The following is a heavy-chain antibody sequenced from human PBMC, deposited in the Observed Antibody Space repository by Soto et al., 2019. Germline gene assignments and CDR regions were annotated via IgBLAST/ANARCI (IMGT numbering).Heavy chain of an antibody. CDR1: GGSISSSGYY. CDR2: IYFSGSP. Sequence: QLQLQESGPGLVKPSETLSLTCTVSGGSISSSGYYWGWIRQPPGKGLEWIGSIYFSGSPYYNPSLRSRVSIYVDTSKNQFSLKLSSVTAADTAVYYCARHLSQWLVLFAFDIWGQGTMVTVSS. CDR3: ARHLSQWLVLFAFDI. D-gene: IGHD6-19*01. V-gene: IGHV4-39*01. J-gene: IGHJ3*02.